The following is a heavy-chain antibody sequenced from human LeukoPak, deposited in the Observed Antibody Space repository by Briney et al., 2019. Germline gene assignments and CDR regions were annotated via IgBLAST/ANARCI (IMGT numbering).Heavy chain of an antibody. CDR3: ARDIGITGTTIFVY. D-gene: IGHD1-7*01. Sequence: GWSLRLSCVASGFTFGDYGMSWIRQAPGKGLEGVSGISWNADSTGHADSVKGRSTISRDNAKNSLYLQMDSLRAEDTALYYCARDIGITGTTIFVYWGQGTPVTVS. CDR1: GFTFGDYG. V-gene: IGHV3-20*04. CDR2: ISWNADST. J-gene: IGHJ4*02.